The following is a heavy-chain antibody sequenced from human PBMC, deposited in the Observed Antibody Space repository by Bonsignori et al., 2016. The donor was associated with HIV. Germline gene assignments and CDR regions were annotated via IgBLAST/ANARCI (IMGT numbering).Heavy chain of an antibody. CDR1: GGSISSGSYY. Sequence: SETLSLTCTVSGGSISSGSYYWSWIRQPAGKGLEWIGRIYTSGSTNYNPSLKSRVTISVDTSKNQFSLKLSSVTAADTAVYYCAREQPAPVWTTWYYYYYYMDVWGKGTTVTVSS. V-gene: IGHV4-61*02. CDR2: IYTSGST. J-gene: IGHJ6*03. CDR3: AREQPAPVWTTWYYYYYYMDV. D-gene: IGHD4-17*01.